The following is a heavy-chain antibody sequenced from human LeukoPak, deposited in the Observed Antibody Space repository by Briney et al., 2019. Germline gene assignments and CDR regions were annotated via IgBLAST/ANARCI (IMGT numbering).Heavy chain of an antibody. CDR2: IKQDGSEK. CDR1: GFTFSSYW. Sequence: PGGSLGLSCAASGFTFSSYWMSWVRQAPGKGLEWVANIKQDGSEKYYVDSVKGRFTISRDNAKNSLYLQMNSLRAEDTAVYYCARLPYSGYAPTTVTAYYYYMDVWGKGTTVTVSS. CDR3: ARLPYSGYAPTTVTAYYYYMDV. J-gene: IGHJ6*03. V-gene: IGHV3-7*01. D-gene: IGHD5-12*01.